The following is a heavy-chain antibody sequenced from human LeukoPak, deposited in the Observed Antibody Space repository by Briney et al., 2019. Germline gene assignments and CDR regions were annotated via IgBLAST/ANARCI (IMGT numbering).Heavy chain of an antibody. CDR3: ARVGTTSPDY. V-gene: IGHV3-48*03. D-gene: IGHD2-2*01. CDR1: GFTFSNYE. Sequence: PGGSLRLSCAASGFTFSNYEMNWVRQAPGKGLAWVSYISACAGTIYYADSVKGRFTISRDNAKNSLYLQMNSLRVEDTAVYYCARVGTTSPDYWGQGTLVTVSS. CDR2: ISACAGTI. J-gene: IGHJ4*02.